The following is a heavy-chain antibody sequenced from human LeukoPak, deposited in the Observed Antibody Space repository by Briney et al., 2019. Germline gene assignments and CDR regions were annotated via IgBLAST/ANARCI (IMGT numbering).Heavy chain of an antibody. CDR2: ISYDGSNK. V-gene: IGHV3-30*04. CDR1: GFTFSSYA. D-gene: IGHD5-12*01. J-gene: IGHJ4*02. Sequence: GGSLRLSCAASGFTFSSYAMHWVRQAPGKGLEWVAVISYDGSNKYYADSVKGRFTISRDNSKNTLYLQMNSLRAEDTAVYYCARGYSGYAGGCVYWGQGTLVTVSS. CDR3: ARGYSGYAGGCVY.